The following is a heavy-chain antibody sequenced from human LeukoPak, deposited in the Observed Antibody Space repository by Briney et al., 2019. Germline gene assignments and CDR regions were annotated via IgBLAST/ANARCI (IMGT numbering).Heavy chain of an antibody. V-gene: IGHV1-8*03. J-gene: IGHJ6*03. CDR2: MNPNSGNT. D-gene: IGHD3-10*01. CDR3: ARGSRITMVRGVIMRHYYYYMDV. Sequence: ASVKVSCKASGYTFTSYDINWVRQATGQGLEWMGWMNPNSGNTGYAQKFQGRVTITRNTSISTAYMELSSLRSEDTAVYYCARGSRITMVRGVIMRHYYYYMDVWGKGTTVTVSS. CDR1: GYTFTSYD.